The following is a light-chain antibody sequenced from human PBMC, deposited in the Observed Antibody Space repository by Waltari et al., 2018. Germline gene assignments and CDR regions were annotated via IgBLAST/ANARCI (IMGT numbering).Light chain of an antibody. CDR3: QSYGDNYQLV. Sequence: NFILTQPHSVSESPGKTVTISCTRSSGSITRNYVQWYQQRPGSAPTNVIYEDDQRPSGAPDRFSGSVDRSSNSVSLTISGLETEDEADYYCQSYGDNYQLVFGGGTKLTVL. V-gene: IGLV6-57*03. CDR2: EDD. J-gene: IGLJ2*01. CDR1: SGSITRNY.